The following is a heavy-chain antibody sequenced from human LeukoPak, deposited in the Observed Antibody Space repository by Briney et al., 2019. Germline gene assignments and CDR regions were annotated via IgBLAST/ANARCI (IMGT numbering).Heavy chain of an antibody. Sequence: ASVKVSCKASGYTFTAYYMHWVRQAPGQGLEWMGWLNPKSGATNYAQKLQGRVAMTWDTSISTAYMELSSLRSDDMAVYYCARDDGATSANAFDIWGQGIMVTVSS. CDR2: LNPKSGAT. D-gene: IGHD5-24*01. J-gene: IGHJ3*02. CDR3: ARDDGATSANAFDI. CDR1: GYTFTAYY. V-gene: IGHV1-2*02.